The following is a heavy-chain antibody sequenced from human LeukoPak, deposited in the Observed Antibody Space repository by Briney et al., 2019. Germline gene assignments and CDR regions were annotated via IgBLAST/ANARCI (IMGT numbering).Heavy chain of an antibody. D-gene: IGHD1-26*01. J-gene: IGHJ4*02. Sequence: SVKVSCKASGGTFSSYAISWVRQAPGQGLEWMGGIIPIFGTANYAQKFQGRVTITADESTSTAYMELSSLRSEDTAVYYCARPQSGSYHYLRGFDYWGQGTLVTVSS. CDR1: GGTFSSYA. V-gene: IGHV1-69*13. CDR2: IIPIFGTA. CDR3: ARPQSGSYHYLRGFDY.